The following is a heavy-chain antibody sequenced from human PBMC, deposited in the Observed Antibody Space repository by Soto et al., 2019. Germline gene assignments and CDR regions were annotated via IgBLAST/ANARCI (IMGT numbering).Heavy chain of an antibody. D-gene: IGHD3-16*02. J-gene: IGHJ4*02. V-gene: IGHV3-21*01. Sequence: GGSLRLSCAASGFTFSSYSMNWVRQAPGKGLEWVSSISISSSYIYYADSVKGRFTISRDNAKNSLYLQMNSLRAEDTAVYYCARDRGDYIWGSYRYGYFDYWGQGTLVTVSS. CDR3: ARDRGDYIWGSYRYGYFDY. CDR2: ISISSSYI. CDR1: GFTFSSYS.